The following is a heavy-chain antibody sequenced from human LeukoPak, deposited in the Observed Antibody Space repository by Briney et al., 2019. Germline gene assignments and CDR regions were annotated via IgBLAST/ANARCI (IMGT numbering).Heavy chain of an antibody. V-gene: IGHV3-73*01. D-gene: IGHD5-24*01. CDR2: IRSKANSYAT. Sequence: PGGSLRLSCAAPRFTFSSYAMSWVRQASGKGLEWVGRIRSKANSYATAYAASVKGRFTISRDDSKNTAYLQMNSLKTEDTAVYYCTRRPDGYSNNWFDPWGQGTLVTVSS. CDR1: RFTFSSYA. J-gene: IGHJ5*02. CDR3: TRRPDGYSNNWFDP.